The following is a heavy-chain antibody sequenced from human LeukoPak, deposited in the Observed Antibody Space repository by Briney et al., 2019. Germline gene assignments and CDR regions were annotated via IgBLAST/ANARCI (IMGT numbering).Heavy chain of an antibody. CDR1: GFTFSTYS. J-gene: IGHJ5*02. Sequence: GGSLRLSCEASGFTFSTYSMNWVRQAPGKGLGWVSYISTSSSFVYYADSVKGRFTITRDNAKNSLYLQMNSLRAEDTAVYYCAVTPGWFDPWGQGTLVTVSS. CDR2: ISTSSSFV. CDR3: AVTPGWFDP. V-gene: IGHV3-21*01. D-gene: IGHD5-18*01.